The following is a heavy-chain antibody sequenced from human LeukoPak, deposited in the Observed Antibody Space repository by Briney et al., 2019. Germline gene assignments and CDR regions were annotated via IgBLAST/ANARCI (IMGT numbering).Heavy chain of an antibody. CDR2: IYYSGST. D-gene: IGHD3-3*01. J-gene: IGHJ5*02. CDR3: ATLDGAIFT. V-gene: IGHV4-59*06. Sequence: PSETLSLTCTVSGGSISSYYWSWIRQPPGKGLEWIGYIYYSGSTYYNPSLKSRVTISVDTSKNQFSLKLSSVTATDTAVYYCATLDGAIFTWGQGTLVTVSS. CDR1: GGSISSYY.